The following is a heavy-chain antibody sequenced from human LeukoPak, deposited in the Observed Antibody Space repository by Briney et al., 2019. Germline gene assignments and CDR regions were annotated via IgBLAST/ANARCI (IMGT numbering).Heavy chain of an antibody. J-gene: IGHJ4*02. D-gene: IGHD1-26*01. CDR2: IYYSGST. CDR1: GGSISTYY. V-gene: IGHV4-59*01. Sequence: SETLSLTCTVSGGSISTYYWGWIRQPPGKGLEWIGYIYYSGSTSYNPSLKSRVTISVDTSKNQFSLKLSSVTAADMAVYYCAREEALGSGSFDYWGQGTLVTVSS. CDR3: AREEALGSGSFDY.